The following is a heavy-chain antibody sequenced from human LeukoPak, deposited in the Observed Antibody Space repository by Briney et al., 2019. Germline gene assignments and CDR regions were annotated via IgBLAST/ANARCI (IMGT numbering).Heavy chain of an antibody. CDR3: ARAPRRFGVVIMPYYFDY. D-gene: IGHD3-3*01. CDR1: GGSISSYY. V-gene: IGHV4-59*12. J-gene: IGHJ4*02. CDR2: IYYSGST. Sequence: SETLSLTCTVSGGSISSYYWSWIRQPPGEGLEWIGYIYYSGSTNYNPSLKSRVTISVDTSKSQFSLKLSSVTAADTAVYYCARAPRRFGVVIMPYYFDYWGQGTLVTVSS.